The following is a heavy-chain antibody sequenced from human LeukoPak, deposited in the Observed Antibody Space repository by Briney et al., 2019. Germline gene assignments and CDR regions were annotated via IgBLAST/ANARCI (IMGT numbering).Heavy chain of an antibody. CDR2: VFHTGST. CDR1: GGSISSSY. V-gene: IGHV4-59*12. Sequence: SETPSLTCTVSGGSISSSYWSWIRQPPGKGLEWIGYVFHTGSTNYNPSLKSRVTISVDTSKNQFSLKLSSVTAADTAVYYCARDGRRYFDWQAGGHWFDPWGQGTLVTVSS. D-gene: IGHD3-9*01. J-gene: IGHJ5*02. CDR3: ARDGRRYFDWQAGGHWFDP.